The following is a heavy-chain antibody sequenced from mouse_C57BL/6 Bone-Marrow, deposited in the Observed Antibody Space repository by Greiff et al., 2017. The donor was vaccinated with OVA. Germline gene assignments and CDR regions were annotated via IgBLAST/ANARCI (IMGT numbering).Heavy chain of an antibody. J-gene: IGHJ2*01. CDR3: ARGSSYVVDY. CDR1: GFTFSDYG. V-gene: IGHV5-17*01. Sequence: EVNVVESGGGLVKPGGSLKLSCAASGFTFSDYGMHWVRQAPEKGLEWVAYISSGSSTIYYADTVKGRFSISRDNAKNTLFLQMTSLRSEDTAMYYCARGSSYVVDYWGQGTTLTVSS. CDR2: ISSGSSTI. D-gene: IGHD1-1*01.